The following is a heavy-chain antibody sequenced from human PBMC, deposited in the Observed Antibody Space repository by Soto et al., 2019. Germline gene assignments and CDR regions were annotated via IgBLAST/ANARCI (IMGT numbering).Heavy chain of an antibody. CDR2: IWYDGSKK. CDR3: ARDSSGVTTYFDS. Sequence: QVQLVESGGGVVQPGRSLRLSCAASGFSFRSHGMHWVRQAPGKGLEWVAVIWYDGSKKYYADSVKGRFTISRDNSKNKLYVEMNSLRAEDTAVYYCARDSSGVTTYFDSWGQGSLVTVSS. J-gene: IGHJ4*02. V-gene: IGHV3-33*01. D-gene: IGHD4-17*01. CDR1: GFSFRSHG.